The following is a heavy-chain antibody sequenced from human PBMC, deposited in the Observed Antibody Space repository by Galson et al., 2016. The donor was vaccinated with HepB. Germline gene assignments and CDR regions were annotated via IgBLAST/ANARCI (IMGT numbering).Heavy chain of an antibody. CDR3: TTVPVGDYYYFMDV. CDR1: GFTFSSYG. J-gene: IGHJ6*03. CDR2: IRPGGSST. Sequence: SLRLSCAASGFTFSSYGMNWVRQAPGKGLEWVSAIRPGGSSTFYADSVKGRFTISRDDSTDKLYLRMNSLRAEDTAVYYCTTVPVGDYYYFMDVWGKGTTVTVSS. D-gene: IGHD1-26*01. V-gene: IGHV3-23*01.